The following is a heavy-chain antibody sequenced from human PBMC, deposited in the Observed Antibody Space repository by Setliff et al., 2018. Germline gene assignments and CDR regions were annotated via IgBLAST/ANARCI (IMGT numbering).Heavy chain of an antibody. V-gene: IGHV1-69*13. J-gene: IGHJ5*02. CDR3: ARGYRGYYNFWSGSQGANWFDP. D-gene: IGHD3-3*01. CDR2: IIPIFGTA. CDR1: GGTFSSYA. Sequence: ASVKVSCKSSGGTFSSYAISWVRQAPGQGLEWMGGIIPIFGTANYAQKFQGRVTITADESTSTAYMELSSLRSEDTAVYYCARGYRGYYNFWSGSQGANWFDPWGQGTLVTVSS.